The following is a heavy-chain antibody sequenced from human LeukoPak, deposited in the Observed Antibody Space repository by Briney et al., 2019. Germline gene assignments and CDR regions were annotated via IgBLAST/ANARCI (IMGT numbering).Heavy chain of an antibody. J-gene: IGHJ4*02. CDR2: VKAKIDGGTT. Sequence: TGGSLRLSCAASGFTFNNAWMSWVRQAPGKGLEWVGRVKAKIDGGTTDYGAPVNGRFTISRDDLKNTLYLQMTSLKTEDTAVYYCTTSTSLLWFGFDYWGRGTLVTVSS. CDR3: TTSTSLLWFGFDY. D-gene: IGHD3-10*01. CDR1: GFTFNNAW. V-gene: IGHV3-15*01.